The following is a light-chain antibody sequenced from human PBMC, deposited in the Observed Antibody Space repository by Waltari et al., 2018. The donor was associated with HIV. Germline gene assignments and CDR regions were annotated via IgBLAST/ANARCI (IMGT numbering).Light chain of an antibody. CDR2: PDN. CDR3: ATWDDRLNYWV. CDR1: TSNLGTNS. Sequence: QSVVTQPPSASGAPGQRVTISCSGSTSNLGTNSVSWYQQFPGTAPKLLIYPDNERPSGVPDRFAGSKSGTSASLAISGLQSEDEADYYCATWDDRLNYWVFGGGTKLTVL. J-gene: IGLJ3*02. V-gene: IGLV1-44*01.